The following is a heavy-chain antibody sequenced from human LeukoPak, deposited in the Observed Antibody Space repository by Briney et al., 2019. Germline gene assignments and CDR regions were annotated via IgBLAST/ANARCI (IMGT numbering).Heavy chain of an antibody. Sequence: GGSLRLSCAASGFTFSSYWMHWVRHAPGKGLVWVSRINSDGSSTSYADSVKGRFTISRDNAKNTLYLQMNSLRAEDTAVYYCARDCIAAAGTCWFDPWGQGTLVTVSS. V-gene: IGHV3-74*01. CDR2: INSDGSST. CDR1: GFTFSSYW. D-gene: IGHD6-13*01. CDR3: ARDCIAAAGTCWFDP. J-gene: IGHJ5*02.